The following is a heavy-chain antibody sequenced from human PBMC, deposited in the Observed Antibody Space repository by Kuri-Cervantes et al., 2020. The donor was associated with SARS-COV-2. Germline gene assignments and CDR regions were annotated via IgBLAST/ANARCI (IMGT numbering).Heavy chain of an antibody. CDR1: GFTFSGSA. CDR2: IRSKANSYAT. Sequence: GESLKISCAASGFTFSGSAMHWVRQASGKGLEWVGRIRSKANSYATAYAASVKGRFTISRDDSKNTAYLQMNSLRTEDTAVYYCARGGESSSSLPIVFYIWGQGTMVTVSS. J-gene: IGHJ3*02. D-gene: IGHD6-6*01. V-gene: IGHV3-73*01. CDR3: ARGGESSSSLPIVFYI.